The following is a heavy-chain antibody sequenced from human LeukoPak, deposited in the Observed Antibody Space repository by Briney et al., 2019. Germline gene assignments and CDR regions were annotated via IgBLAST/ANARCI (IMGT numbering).Heavy chain of an antibody. V-gene: IGHV3-30*02. J-gene: IGHJ3*02. CDR2: IRYDGSNK. CDR3: AKGPGPPIQPDAFDI. Sequence: SGGSLRLSCAASGFTFSSYGMHWVRQAPGKGLEWVAFIRYDGSNKYYADSVKGRFTISRDNSKNTLYLQMNSLRAEDTAVYYCAKGPGPPIQPDAFDIWGQGTMVTVSS. CDR1: GFTFSSYG. D-gene: IGHD5-18*01.